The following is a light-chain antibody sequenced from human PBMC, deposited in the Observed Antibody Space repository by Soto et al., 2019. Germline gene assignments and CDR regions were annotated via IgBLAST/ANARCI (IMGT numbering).Light chain of an antibody. CDR3: QQYNDYPWT. CDR1: QGIRND. CDR2: AAS. J-gene: IGKJ1*01. V-gene: IGKV1-17*01. Sequence: DIQMTQSPSSLSASVGDRVTITCRASQGIRNDLDWYHQKPGEAPKRLIFAASSLQSGVPPRFSLSGAGTEFTRTTGSLLPEDFGTEYSQQYNDYPWTCGQGPKVEIK.